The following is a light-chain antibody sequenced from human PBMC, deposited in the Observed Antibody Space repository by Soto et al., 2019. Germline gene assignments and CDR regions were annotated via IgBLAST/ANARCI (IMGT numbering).Light chain of an antibody. V-gene: IGKV3-15*01. Sequence: EIVMTQSPATLSVSPGERATLSCRASQSVGSDLAWYQQKPGQAPWLLIYDASTRATGIPARFSGSGSGTEFTLTISSRQSEDFAVYYCQQYNNWPPITFGQGTRLEIK. CDR2: DAS. CDR3: QQYNNWPPIT. CDR1: QSVGSD. J-gene: IGKJ5*01.